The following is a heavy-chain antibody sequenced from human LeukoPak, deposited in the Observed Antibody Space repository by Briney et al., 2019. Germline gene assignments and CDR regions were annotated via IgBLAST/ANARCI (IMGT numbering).Heavy chain of an antibody. CDR1: GFTFRSYG. CDR2: ISNDGNNK. J-gene: IGHJ4*02. D-gene: IGHD5-18*01. CDR3: AKGRGGDYSYGSYYFDY. Sequence: GGSLRLSRAASGFTFRSYGIHWVRQVPGKGLEWVAVISNDGNNKFYADSVKGRFTISRDNSKNTLYLQMNSLRAEDAGVYYCAKGRGGDYSYGSYYFDYWGQGTLVTVSS. V-gene: IGHV3-30*18.